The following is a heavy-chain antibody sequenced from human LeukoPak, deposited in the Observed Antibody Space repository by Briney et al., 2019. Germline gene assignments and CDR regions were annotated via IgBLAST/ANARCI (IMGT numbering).Heavy chain of an antibody. D-gene: IGHD5-12*01. J-gene: IGHJ4*02. Sequence: SETLSLTCTVSGGSISSSSYYWGWIRQPPGKGLEWIGSIYYSGSTYYNPSLKSRVTISVDTSKNQFSLKLSSVTAADTAVYYCASPTSGPGIDYWGRGTLVTVSS. V-gene: IGHV4-39*07. CDR1: GGSISSSSYY. CDR3: ASPTSGPGIDY. CDR2: IYYSGST.